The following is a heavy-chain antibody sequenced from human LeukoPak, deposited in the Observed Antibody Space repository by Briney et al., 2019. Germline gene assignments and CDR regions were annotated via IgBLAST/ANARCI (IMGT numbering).Heavy chain of an antibody. CDR3: AVGRLGELSLSPFDY. D-gene: IGHD3-16*02. Sequence: GASVKVSCKASGYTFTGYYMHWMRQAPGQGLEWMGWINPNSGGTNYAQKFQGRVTMTRDTSISTAYMELSRLRSDDTAVYYCAVGRLGELSLSPFDYWGQGTLVTVSS. CDR2: INPNSGGT. V-gene: IGHV1-2*02. J-gene: IGHJ4*02. CDR1: GYTFTGYY.